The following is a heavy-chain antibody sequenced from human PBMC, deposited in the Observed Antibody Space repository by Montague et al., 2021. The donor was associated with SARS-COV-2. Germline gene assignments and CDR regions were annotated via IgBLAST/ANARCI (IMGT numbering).Heavy chain of an antibody. CDR3: ARVVLHRGTPENALDH. D-gene: IGHD3-10*01. Sequence: SLRLSCSASGFTFSSHAMHWVRQAPGKGLEWVGVISDDGDTKYYXDSVRGRFTISRDNSENTLFLQMNSLRPEDTAVYRCARVVLHRGTPENALDHWGQGTLVTVSS. V-gene: IGHV3-30-3*01. CDR1: GFTFSSHA. CDR2: ISDDGDTK. J-gene: IGHJ4*02.